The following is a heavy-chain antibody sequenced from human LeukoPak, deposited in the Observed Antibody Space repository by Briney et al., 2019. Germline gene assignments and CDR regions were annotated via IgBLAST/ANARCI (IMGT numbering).Heavy chain of an antibody. CDR3: ASTAVGYYYYGMDV. CDR2: IYYSGST. V-gene: IGHV4-59*01. D-gene: IGHD6-19*01. J-gene: IGHJ6*02. CDR1: GGSLSNYY. Sequence: PSETLSLTCNVSGGSLSNYYWSWLRQPPGQGLEWIGYIYYSGSTNYNPSLKSRVTISVDTSKNQFSLKLSSVTAADTAVYYCASTAVGYYYYGMDVWGQGTTVTVSS.